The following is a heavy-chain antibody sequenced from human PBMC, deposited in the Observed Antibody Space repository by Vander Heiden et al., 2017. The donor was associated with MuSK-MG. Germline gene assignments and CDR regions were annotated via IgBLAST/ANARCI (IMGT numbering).Heavy chain of an antibody. D-gene: IGHD6-13*01. J-gene: IGHJ5*02. CDR3: ARGLRAAMRLNWFDP. CDR1: GGSFSGYY. Sequence: QVQLQQWGAGLLKPSETLSLTCAVYGGSFSGYYWSWIRQPPGKGLEWIGEINHSGSTNYNPSLKSRVTISVDTSKNQFSLKLSSVTAADTAVYYCARGLRAAMRLNWFDPWGQGTLVTVSS. V-gene: IGHV4-34*01. CDR2: INHSGST.